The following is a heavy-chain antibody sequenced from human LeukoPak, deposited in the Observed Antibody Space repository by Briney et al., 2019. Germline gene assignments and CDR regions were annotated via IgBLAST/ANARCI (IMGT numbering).Heavy chain of an antibody. CDR1: GFNVSSNY. V-gene: IGHV3-66*01. J-gene: IGHJ3*02. D-gene: IGHD3-22*01. Sequence: GGSLRLSCAASGFNVSSNYMSWVRQAPGKGLEWVSVIYSGGSTYYPDSVKGRFTISRDNSENTLYLQMNSLRAEDTAVYYCARLYDSSGYGAFDIWGQGTMVTVPS. CDR2: IYSGGST. CDR3: ARLYDSSGYGAFDI.